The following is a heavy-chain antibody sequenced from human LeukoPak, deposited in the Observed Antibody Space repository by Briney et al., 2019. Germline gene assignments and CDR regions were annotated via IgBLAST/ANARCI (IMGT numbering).Heavy chain of an antibody. CDR1: GYTLTELS. V-gene: IGHV1-24*01. CDR3: ASTGRYSSSWYFVHGFDP. CDR2: FDPEDGET. Sequence: ASVKVSCKVSGYTLTELSMHWVRQAPGKGLEWMGGFDPEDGETIYAQKFQGRVTMTEDTSTDTAYMELSSLRSGDTAVYYCASTGRYSSSWYFVHGFDPWGQGTLVTVSS. J-gene: IGHJ5*02. D-gene: IGHD6-13*01.